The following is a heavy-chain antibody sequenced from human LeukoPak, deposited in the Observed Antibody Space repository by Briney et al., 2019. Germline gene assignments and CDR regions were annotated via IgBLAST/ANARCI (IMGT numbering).Heavy chain of an antibody. V-gene: IGHV3-15*04. J-gene: IGHJ6*02. CDR3: TTDEDWNYTRKDV. D-gene: IGHD1-7*01. CDR1: GFTFNYAW. Sequence: GGSLRLSCAASGFTFNYAWMSWVRQVPGKGLEWVGQTVSEIDGGTTDYAAPVKGRFTISRDDSKSTLYLQMNSLKIEDTAVYYCTTDEDWNYTRKDVWGQGATVIVSS. CDR2: TVSEIDGGTT.